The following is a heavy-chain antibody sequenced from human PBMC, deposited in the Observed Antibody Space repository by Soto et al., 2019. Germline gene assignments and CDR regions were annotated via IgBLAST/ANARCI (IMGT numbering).Heavy chain of an antibody. Sequence: QVQLQESGPGLMKPSGTLSLTCAVSGGSITRNWWSWVRQPPGKGLEWIAEIFHTGSANYNPPLMGRLTLSMDKSRSHLSLTLNSVTAADTAVYYFARHIAVSGTRGFDHWGQGTLVTVSS. J-gene: IGHJ4*02. CDR1: GGSITRNW. CDR3: ARHIAVSGTRGFDH. D-gene: IGHD2-21*01. CDR2: IFHTGSA. V-gene: IGHV4-4*02.